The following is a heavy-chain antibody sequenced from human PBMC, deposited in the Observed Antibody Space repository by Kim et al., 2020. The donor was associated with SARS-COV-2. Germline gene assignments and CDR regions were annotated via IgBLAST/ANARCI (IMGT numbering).Heavy chain of an antibody. V-gene: IGHV3-30*04. CDR1: GFTFSSYA. D-gene: IGHD3-16*01. Sequence: GGSLRLSCAASGFTFSSYAMHWVRQAPGKGLEWVAVITYDGSNKNYADSVKGRFTISRDNSKNTLYLQMNSLRAEDTAVYYCARKGDWGSDCRYWVDPWGQGTLVTVSS. CDR2: ITYDGSNK. J-gene: IGHJ5*02. CDR3: ARKGDWGSDCRYWVDP.